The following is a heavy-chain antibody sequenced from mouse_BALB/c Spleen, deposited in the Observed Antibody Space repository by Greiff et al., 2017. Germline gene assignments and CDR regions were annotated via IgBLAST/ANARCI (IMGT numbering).Heavy chain of an antibody. CDR2: ISTYSGNT. V-gene: IGHV1-67*01. CDR1: GYTFTDYA. Sequence: VNVVESGPELVRPGVSVKISCKGSGYTFTDYAMHWVKQSHAKSLEWIGVISTYSGNTNYNQKFKGKATMTVDKSSSTAYMELARLTSEDSAIYYCARSRGSSGPYAMDYWGQGTSVTVSS. D-gene: IGHD3-1*01. CDR3: ARSRGSSGPYAMDY. J-gene: IGHJ4*01.